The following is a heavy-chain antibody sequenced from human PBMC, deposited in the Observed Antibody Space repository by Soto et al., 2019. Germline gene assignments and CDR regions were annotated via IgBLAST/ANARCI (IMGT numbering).Heavy chain of an antibody. J-gene: IGHJ6*02. CDR1: GGSISSSNW. Sequence: PSETLSLTCAVSGGSISSSNWWSWVRQPPGKGLEWIGEIYHSGSTNYNPSLKSRVTISVDKSKNQFSLKLSSVTAADTAVYYCARGRVWMDPSFYYYYGMDVWGQGTTVTVSS. CDR3: ARGRVWMDPSFYYYYGMDV. D-gene: IGHD3-16*02. V-gene: IGHV4-4*02. CDR2: IYHSGST.